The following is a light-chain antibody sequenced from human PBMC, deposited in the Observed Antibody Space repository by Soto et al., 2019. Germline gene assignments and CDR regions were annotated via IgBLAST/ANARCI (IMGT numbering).Light chain of an antibody. CDR1: QSVRAD. Sequence: EIVMTQSPATLSVSPGERATLSCRASQSVRADLAWYQQKPGQAPRLLIFGASSRATGIPARFSGSGSGTEFSLTISSLQSEDFAVYYCQQYNSWPNTFGQGTKLEIK. J-gene: IGKJ2*01. CDR3: QQYNSWPNT. V-gene: IGKV3-15*01. CDR2: GAS.